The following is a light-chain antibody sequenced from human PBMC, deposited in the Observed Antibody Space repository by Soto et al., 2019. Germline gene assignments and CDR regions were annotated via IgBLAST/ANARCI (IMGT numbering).Light chain of an antibody. CDR2: AAS. Sequence: DIQMTQSPSSLSASVGDRVTITCRASQSISNSLNWYQQKPGRAPKLLIYAASSLQSGVPSRFSGSGSGTDFILTISSLQPEDFATYYCQQSYSTPRDFGQGTRLEIK. CDR3: QQSYSTPRD. CDR1: QSISNS. J-gene: IGKJ5*01. V-gene: IGKV1-39*01.